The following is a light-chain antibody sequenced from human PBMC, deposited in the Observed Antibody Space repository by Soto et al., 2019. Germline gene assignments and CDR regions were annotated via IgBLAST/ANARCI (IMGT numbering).Light chain of an antibody. Sequence: IVITQSPATLPVSPGERATLSCRASQSVSSNLAWYQQKPGQAPRLLIYGASTRAAGIPARFSGSGSGTEFTLTINRLEPEDFAVYYCQQYGGMWTFGQGTKVDIK. J-gene: IGKJ1*01. CDR1: QSVSSN. V-gene: IGKV3-15*01. CDR3: QQYGGMWT. CDR2: GAS.